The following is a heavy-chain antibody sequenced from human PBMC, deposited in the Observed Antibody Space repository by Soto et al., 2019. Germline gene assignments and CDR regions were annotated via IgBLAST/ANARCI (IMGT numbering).Heavy chain of an antibody. CDR3: AKDPVVGTRRAFDI. J-gene: IGHJ3*02. V-gene: IGHV3-23*01. CDR1: GLTFSKFA. D-gene: IGHD1-26*01. Sequence: EVQLLESGGGLVQPGGSLRLSCAAYGLTFSKFAMNWVRQAPGKGLEWVSAISGSGGSTYYADSVKGRFTISRDNSKNTLYLQMNSLRAEDTAVYYCAKDPVVGTRRAFDIWGQGTMVTVSS. CDR2: ISGSGGST.